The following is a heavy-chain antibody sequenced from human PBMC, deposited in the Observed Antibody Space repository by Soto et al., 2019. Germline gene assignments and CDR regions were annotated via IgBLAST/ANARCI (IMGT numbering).Heavy chain of an antibody. CDR1: GGSFSGHY. Sequence: QVQLQQWGAGLLKPSETLSLTCAVHGGSFSGHYWSWIRQPPGKGLEWIGEINHGGTTDYNPSLKGRVTMSVDKSKNQFSLKLKSVTAADTAVYYCAREGAYFDSWSGYFGPGYFDKWGQGILVTVSS. CDR2: INHGGTT. J-gene: IGHJ4*02. V-gene: IGHV4-34*01. D-gene: IGHD3-3*01. CDR3: AREGAYFDSWSGYFGPGYFDK.